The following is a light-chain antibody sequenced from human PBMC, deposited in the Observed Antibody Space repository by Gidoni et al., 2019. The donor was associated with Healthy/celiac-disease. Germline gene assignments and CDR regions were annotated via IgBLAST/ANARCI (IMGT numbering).Light chain of an antibody. J-gene: IGKJ1*01. CDR2: KAS. Sequence: DIQMTQSPSTLSASVGDRVPITCRASQSISSWLAWYQQKPGKAPKLLIYKASSLESVVPSRFSGSGSGTEFTLTISSLQPDDFATYYCQQYNSYWTFGQGTKVEIK. CDR3: QQYNSYWT. V-gene: IGKV1-5*03. CDR1: QSISSW.